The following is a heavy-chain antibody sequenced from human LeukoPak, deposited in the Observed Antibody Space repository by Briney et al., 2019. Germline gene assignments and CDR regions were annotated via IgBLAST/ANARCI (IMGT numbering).Heavy chain of an antibody. J-gene: IGHJ4*02. D-gene: IGHD5-12*01. Sequence: ASVKVSCKASGYTFADYYMHWGQQAPGKGLEWMGRVDPEDGETIYAEKFQGRVTITADTSTDTAYMELSSLRSEDTAVYYCATVAIVAGSTFDYWGQGTLVTVSS. CDR3: ATVAIVAGSTFDY. CDR1: GYTFADYY. V-gene: IGHV1-69-2*01. CDR2: VDPEDGET.